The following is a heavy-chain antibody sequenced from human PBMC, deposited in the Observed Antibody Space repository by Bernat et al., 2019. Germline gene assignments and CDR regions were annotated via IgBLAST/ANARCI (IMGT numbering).Heavy chain of an antibody. Sequence: QVQLQESGPGLVKPSETLSLTCAVSGYSISSGYYWGWIRQPPGKGLEWIGSIYHSGSTYYNPPLKSRVTISVDTSKNQFSLKLSSVTAADTAVYYCARSPGRITGINWFDPWGQGTLVTVSS. CDR3: ARSPGRITGINWFDP. J-gene: IGHJ5*02. CDR1: GYSISSGYY. D-gene: IGHD1-20*01. V-gene: IGHV4-38-2*01. CDR2: IYHSGST.